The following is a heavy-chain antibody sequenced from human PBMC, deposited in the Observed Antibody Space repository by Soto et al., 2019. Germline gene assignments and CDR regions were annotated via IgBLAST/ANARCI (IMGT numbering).Heavy chain of an antibody. Sequence: SDTLSLTCAVYGGSFSGYYWSWIRQPPGKGLEWIGEINHSGSTNYNPSLKSRVTISVDTSKNQFSLKLSSVAAADTAVYYCARERYDFWSGYYQRGYYYYIDVWGKGTTVTVSS. CDR1: GGSFSGYY. CDR2: INHSGST. V-gene: IGHV4-34*01. J-gene: IGHJ6*03. CDR3: ARERYDFWSGYYQRGYYYYIDV. D-gene: IGHD3-3*01.